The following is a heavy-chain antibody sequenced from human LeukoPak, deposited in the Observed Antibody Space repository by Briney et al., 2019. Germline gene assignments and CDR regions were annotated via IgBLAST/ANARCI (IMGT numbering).Heavy chain of an antibody. CDR1: GFTFTNYA. D-gene: IGHD3-22*01. J-gene: IGHJ4*02. V-gene: IGHV3-23*01. CDR2: ISGSGGST. Sequence: PGRSLRLSCAASGFTFTNYAMSWVRQAPGKGLEWVSAISGSGGSTYYADSVKGRFTISRDNSKNTLYLQMNSLRAEDTAVYYCAPRYYDSSGMYYFDYWGQGTRVTVSS. CDR3: APRYYDSSGMYYFDY.